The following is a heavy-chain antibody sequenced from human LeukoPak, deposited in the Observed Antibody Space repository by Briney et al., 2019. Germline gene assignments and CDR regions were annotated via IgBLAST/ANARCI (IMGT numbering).Heavy chain of an antibody. CDR2: IYYSGNT. J-gene: IGHJ6*03. CDR1: GGSISSYY. CDR3: ARILSPHAYYYYYMDV. Sequence: SETLSLTCTVSGGSISSYYWSWIRQPPGKGLEWIGYIYYSGNTNYNPSLKSRVTISVDTSKNQFSLKLSSVTAADTAVYYCARILSPHAYYYYYMDVWGKGTTVTVSS. V-gene: IGHV4-59*01.